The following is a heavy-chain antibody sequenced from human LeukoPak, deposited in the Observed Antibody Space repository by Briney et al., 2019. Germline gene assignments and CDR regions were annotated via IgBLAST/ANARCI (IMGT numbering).Heavy chain of an antibody. V-gene: IGHV3-21*01. CDR2: ISSSSSYI. Sequence: PGGSLRLSCAASGFTFSSYSMNWVRQAPGKGLEWVSSISSSSSYIYYADSVKGRFTISRDNAKNSLYLQMNSLRAEDTAVYYCARDRLGKSLDYGMDVWGQGTTVTVSS. J-gene: IGHJ6*02. CDR3: ARDRLGKSLDYGMDV. D-gene: IGHD7-27*01. CDR1: GFTFSSYS.